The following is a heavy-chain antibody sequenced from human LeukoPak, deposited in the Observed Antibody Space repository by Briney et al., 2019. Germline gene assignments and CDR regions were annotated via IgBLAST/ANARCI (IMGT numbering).Heavy chain of an antibody. CDR3: ASGSIPATSRYYYYYMDV. Sequence: SVKVSCKASGGTFSSYAISWVRQAPGQGLEWMGRIIPIFGTANYAQKFQGRVTITADKSTSTAYMELSGLRSEDTAVYYCASGSIPATSRYYYYYMDVWGKGTTVTVSS. V-gene: IGHV1-69*06. J-gene: IGHJ6*03. CDR1: GGTFSSYA. CDR2: IIPIFGTA. D-gene: IGHD5-12*01.